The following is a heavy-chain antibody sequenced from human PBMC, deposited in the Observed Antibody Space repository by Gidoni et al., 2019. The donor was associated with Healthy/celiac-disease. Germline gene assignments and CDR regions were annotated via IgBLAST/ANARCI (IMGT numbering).Heavy chain of an antibody. CDR1: GFTVSSNY. J-gene: IGHJ3*02. V-gene: IGHV3-66*02. CDR2: IYSGGST. CDR3: ARSGGIVVVHDAFDI. Sequence: EVQLVESGGGLVQPGESLRLSCAASGFTVSSNYMSWVRQAPGQGLEWVSVIYSGGSTYYADSVKGRFTISRDNSKNTLYLQMNSLRAEDTAVYYCARSGGIVVVHDAFDIWGQGTMVTVSS. D-gene: IGHD3-22*01.